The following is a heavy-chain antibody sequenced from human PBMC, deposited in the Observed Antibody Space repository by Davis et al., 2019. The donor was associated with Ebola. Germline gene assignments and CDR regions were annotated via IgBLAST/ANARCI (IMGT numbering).Heavy chain of an antibody. CDR1: GGSIRSYY. CDR2: IYYSGST. Sequence: MPGGSLRLSCIVSGGSIRSYYWSWIRQPPGKGLEWIGYIYYSGSTNYNPSLKSRVTISVDTSKNQFSLKLRSVTAADTAVYYCARDREAAAIWGWFDPWGQGTLVTVSS. V-gene: IGHV4-59*01. J-gene: IGHJ5*02. D-gene: IGHD2-2*01. CDR3: ARDREAAAIWGWFDP.